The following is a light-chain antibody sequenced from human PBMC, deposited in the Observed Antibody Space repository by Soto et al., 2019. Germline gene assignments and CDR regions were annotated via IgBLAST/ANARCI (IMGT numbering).Light chain of an antibody. V-gene: IGLV2-14*01. CDR3: SSYTSSSTLV. CDR1: SSDVGGYSY. CDR2: EVS. Sequence: QSALTQPASVSGSPGQSITISCTGTSSDVGGYSYVSWYQQHPGKAPKLMIYEVSNRPSGISYRFSGSKSGNTASLTISGLQAEDEADYSCSSYTSSSTLVFGTGPKLTVL. J-gene: IGLJ1*01.